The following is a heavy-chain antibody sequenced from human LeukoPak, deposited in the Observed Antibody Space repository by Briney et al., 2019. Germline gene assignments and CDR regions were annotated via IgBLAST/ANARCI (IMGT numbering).Heavy chain of an antibody. D-gene: IGHD3-10*01. Sequence: PGGSPRLSCAASGFTFSSYEMNWVRQAPGKGLEWVSYISSSGSTIYYADSVKGRFTISRGNAKNSLYLQMNSLRAEDTAVYYCARAGYYFDYWGQGTLVTVSS. V-gene: IGHV3-48*03. J-gene: IGHJ4*02. CDR1: GFTFSSYE. CDR3: ARAGYYFDY. CDR2: ISSSGSTI.